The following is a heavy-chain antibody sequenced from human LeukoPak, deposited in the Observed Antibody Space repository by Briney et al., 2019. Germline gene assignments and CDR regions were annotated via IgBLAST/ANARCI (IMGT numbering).Heavy chain of an antibody. CDR1: GFTFSSYD. CDR3: ARGRFEYSSSTLTYYFDY. J-gene: IGHJ4*02. Sequence: PGGSLRLSCAASGFTFSSYDMHWVRQATGKGLEWVSGIGTAGGTYYSGSVKGRFTISRENAKNSLYLQMNSLIAGDTAVYYCARGRFEYSSSTLTYYFDYWGQGTLVTVSS. D-gene: IGHD6-6*01. V-gene: IGHV3-13*01. CDR2: IGTAGGT.